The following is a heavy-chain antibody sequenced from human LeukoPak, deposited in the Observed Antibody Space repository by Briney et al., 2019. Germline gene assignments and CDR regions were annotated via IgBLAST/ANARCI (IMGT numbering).Heavy chain of an antibody. CDR2: ISYDGSNK. D-gene: IGHD4-17*01. V-gene: IGHV3-30-3*01. Sequence: GGSLRLSCAASGFTFSSYAMHWVRQAPGKGLEWVAVISYDGSNKYYADSVKGRFTISRDNSKNTLYLQMNSLRAEDTAVYYCALTMNTVTLPYWGLGTLVTVSS. J-gene: IGHJ4*02. CDR1: GFTFSSYA. CDR3: ALTMNTVTLPY.